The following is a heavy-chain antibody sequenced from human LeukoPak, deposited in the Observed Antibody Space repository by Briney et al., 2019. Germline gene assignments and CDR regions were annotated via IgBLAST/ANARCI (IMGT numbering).Heavy chain of an antibody. J-gene: IGHJ6*02. CDR2: IYPGDSDT. Sequence: GESLKISCKGSGYSFTSYWIGWVRQMPGKGLEWMGIIYPGDSDTRYSPSFQGQVTISADKSISTAYLQWSSLKASDTAMYYCARISGSQIDYYYYGMDVWSQGTTVTVSS. CDR3: ARISGSQIDYYYYGMDV. CDR1: GYSFTSYW. D-gene: IGHD1-26*01. V-gene: IGHV5-51*01.